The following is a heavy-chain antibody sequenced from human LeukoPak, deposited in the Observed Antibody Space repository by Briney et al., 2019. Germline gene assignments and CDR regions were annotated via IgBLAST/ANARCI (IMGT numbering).Heavy chain of an antibody. CDR1: GGSVSSGTYY. Sequence: MASETLSLTCTVSGGSVSSGTYYWTWIRQSPGKGLEWIGYIYYTGSTEYNPSLKSRVSISVDPFKNQFSLELSAVGAADTAMYYCAGAPNTAYFDFWGQGTQATVSS. CDR3: AGAPNTAYFDF. CDR2: IYYTGST. J-gene: IGHJ4*02. V-gene: IGHV4-61*01.